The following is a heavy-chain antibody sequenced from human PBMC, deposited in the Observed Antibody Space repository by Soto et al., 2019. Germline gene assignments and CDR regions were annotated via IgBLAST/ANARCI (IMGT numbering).Heavy chain of an antibody. V-gene: IGHV1-18*04. D-gene: IGHD2-2*01. J-gene: IGHJ6*02. Sequence: ASVKVSCKASGYTFTSYGISWVRQAPGQGLEWMGWISAYNGNTNYAQKLRGRVTMTTDTSTSTAYMELRSLRSDDTAVYYCARHCSSTSCYLSWLYYYYGMDVWRQRTTVTVSS. CDR2: ISAYNGNT. CDR1: GYTFTSYG. CDR3: ARHCSSTSCYLSWLYYYYGMDV.